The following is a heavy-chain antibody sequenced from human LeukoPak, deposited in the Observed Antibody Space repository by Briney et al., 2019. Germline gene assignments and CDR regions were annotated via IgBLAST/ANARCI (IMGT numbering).Heavy chain of an antibody. D-gene: IGHD3-3*01. CDR3: ARVALGNGYYQGIDY. J-gene: IGHJ4*02. CDR1: GGTFSSYA. Sequence: ASVKVSCKASGGTFSSYAISWVRQAPGQGLEWMGWISAYNGNTEYAQKLQGRVTMTTDTSTSTAYMELRSLKSDDTAVYYCARVALGNGYYQGIDYWGQGTLVTVSS. V-gene: IGHV1-18*01. CDR2: ISAYNGNT.